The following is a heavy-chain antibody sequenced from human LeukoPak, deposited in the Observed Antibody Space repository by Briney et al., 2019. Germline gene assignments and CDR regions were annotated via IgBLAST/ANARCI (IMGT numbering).Heavy chain of an antibody. CDR3: ARHYSSGWSYYYYGMDV. V-gene: IGHV4-59*08. D-gene: IGHD6-19*01. J-gene: IGHJ6*02. Sequence: SETLSLTYTVSGGSISSYYWSWIRQPPGKGLEWIGYIYYSGSTNYNPSLKSRVTISVDTSKNQFSLKLSSVTAADTAVYYCARHYSSGWSYYYYGMDVWGQGTTVTVSS. CDR2: IYYSGST. CDR1: GGSISSYY.